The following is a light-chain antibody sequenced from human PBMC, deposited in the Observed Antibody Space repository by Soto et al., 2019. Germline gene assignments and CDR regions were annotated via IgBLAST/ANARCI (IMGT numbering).Light chain of an antibody. CDR3: SSYTSSSTLYV. Sequence: SQYASVSGSPGQSITISCTGTSSDVGDFNYVSWYQQHPGKAPKLIIYDVSNRPSGVSNRFSGSKSGNTASLTISGLQAEDEADYYCSSYTSSSTLYVFGTGTKVTV. J-gene: IGLJ1*01. CDR1: SSDVGDFNY. V-gene: IGLV2-14*01. CDR2: DVS.